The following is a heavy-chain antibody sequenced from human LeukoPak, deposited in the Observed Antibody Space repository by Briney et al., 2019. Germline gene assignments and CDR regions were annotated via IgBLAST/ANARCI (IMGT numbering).Heavy chain of an antibody. D-gene: IGHD1-1*01. Sequence: ASVKVSCKDSGYTLTELSMHWVRQAPGKGLEWMGGFDPEDGETIYAQKFQGRVTMTEDTSTDTAYMELSSLRSEDTAVYYCATTITTRQGAFDIWGQGTMVTVSS. J-gene: IGHJ3*02. CDR2: FDPEDGET. CDR3: ATTITTRQGAFDI. V-gene: IGHV1-24*01. CDR1: GYTLTELS.